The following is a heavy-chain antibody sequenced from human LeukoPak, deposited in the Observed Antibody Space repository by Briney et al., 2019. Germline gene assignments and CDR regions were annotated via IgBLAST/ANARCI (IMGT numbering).Heavy chain of an antibody. CDR1: GGSISSGGYY. CDR2: IYHSGST. V-gene: IGHV4-30-2*01. Sequence: SQTLSLTCTVSGGSISSGGYYWSWIRQPPGKGLEWIGYIYHSGSTYYNPSLKSRVTISVDRSKNQFSLKLSSVTAADTAVYYCSRLGYCSSTSCYSWGQGTLVTVSS. J-gene: IGHJ4*02. D-gene: IGHD2-2*03. CDR3: SRLGYCSSTSCYS.